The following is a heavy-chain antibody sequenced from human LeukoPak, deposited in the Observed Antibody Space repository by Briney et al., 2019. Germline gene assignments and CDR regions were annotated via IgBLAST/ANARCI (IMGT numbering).Heavy chain of an antibody. CDR1: GYTFTGYY. D-gene: IGHD2-2*01. J-gene: IGHJ4*02. CDR2: INPNSGST. Sequence: ASVKVSCKASGYTFTGYYMHWVRQAPGQGLEWMGWINPNSGSTNYAQKFQGRVTMTRDTSISTAYMELSRLRSDDTAVYYCARESPYCSSTSCFEFDYWGQGTLVTVSS. V-gene: IGHV1-2*02. CDR3: ARESPYCSSTSCFEFDY.